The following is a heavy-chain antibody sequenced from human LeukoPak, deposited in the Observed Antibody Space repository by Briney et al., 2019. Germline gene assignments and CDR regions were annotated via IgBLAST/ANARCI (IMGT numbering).Heavy chain of an antibody. Sequence: GGSLRLSCAASGLTLSSHGVTWVRQPPGKGLEWVSGISSGGGLTYYADSVKGRFTISRDNSKNTVFLQMNSLRAEDTAVYYCARDGSIVVVPAAFDPWGQGTLVTVSS. V-gene: IGHV3-23*01. CDR2: ISSGGGLT. J-gene: IGHJ5*02. CDR1: GLTLSSHG. CDR3: ARDGSIVVVPAAFDP. D-gene: IGHD2-2*01.